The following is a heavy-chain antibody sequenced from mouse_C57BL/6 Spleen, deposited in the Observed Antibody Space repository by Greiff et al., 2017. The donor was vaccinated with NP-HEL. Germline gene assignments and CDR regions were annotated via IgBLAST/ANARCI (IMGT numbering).Heavy chain of an antibody. D-gene: IGHD2-3*01. CDR2: IDPETGGT. J-gene: IGHJ3*01. CDR1: GYTFTDYE. V-gene: IGHV1-15*01. CDR3: TRKSDGYYGYAY. Sequence: QVQLKQSGAELVRPGASVTLSCKASGYTFTDYEMHWVKQTPVHGLEWIGAIDPETGGTAYNQKFKGKAILTADKSSSTAYMELRSLTSEDSAVYYCTRKSDGYYGYAYWGQGTLVTVSA.